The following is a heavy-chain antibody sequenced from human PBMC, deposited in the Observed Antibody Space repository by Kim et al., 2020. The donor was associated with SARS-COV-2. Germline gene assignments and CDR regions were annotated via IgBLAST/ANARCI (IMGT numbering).Heavy chain of an antibody. CDR1: GYTFTSYG. CDR2: ISAYNGNT. D-gene: IGHD3-3*01. CDR3: ARAGLRFLEWLSYPDGDY. J-gene: IGHJ4*02. V-gene: IGHV1-18*04. Sequence: ASVKVSCKASGYTFTSYGISWVRQAPGQGLEWMGWISAYNGNTNYAQKLQGRVTMTTDTSTSTAYMELRSLRSDDTAVYYCARAGLRFLEWLSYPDGDYWGQGTLVTVSS.